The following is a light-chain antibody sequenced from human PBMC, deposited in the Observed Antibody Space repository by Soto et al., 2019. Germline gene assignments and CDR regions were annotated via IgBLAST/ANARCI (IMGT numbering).Light chain of an antibody. J-gene: IGKJ5*01. V-gene: IGKV3-11*01. CDR2: EAS. Sequence: EIVLTQSPATLSLSPGERATLSCRASQSVRTYLAWYQQRPGQAPRLLISEASNRATGIPARFSGSGSGTDFTLTISSPEPEDFAVYYCQQRHSWPITFGQGTRLEIK. CDR3: QQRHSWPIT. CDR1: QSVRTY.